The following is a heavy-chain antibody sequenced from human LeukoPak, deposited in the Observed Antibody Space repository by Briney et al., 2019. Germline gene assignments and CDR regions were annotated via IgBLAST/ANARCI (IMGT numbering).Heavy chain of an antibody. CDR2: ISGSGGST. CDR3: ANPPTLPTYFQH. J-gene: IGHJ1*01. V-gene: IGHV3-23*01. CDR1: GFTFSSYA. D-gene: IGHD2-15*01. Sequence: PGGSLRLSCAASGFTFSSYAMSWVRQAPGKGLEWVSAISGSGGSTYYADSVKGRFTISRDNSKNTLYLQMNSLRAEDTAVYYCANPPTLPTYFQHWGQGTLVTVSS.